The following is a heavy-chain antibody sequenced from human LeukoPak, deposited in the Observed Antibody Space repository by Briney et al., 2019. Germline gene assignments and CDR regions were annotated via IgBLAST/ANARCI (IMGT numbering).Heavy chain of an antibody. Sequence: PSETLSLTCTVSGGSISSYYWSWIRQPPGKGLEWIGYIYYSGSTNYNPSLKSRVTISVDTSKNQFSLKLSSVTAADTAVYYCARHPPHSTLRFLEWLASGEYYFDYWGQGTLVTVSS. CDR3: ARHPPHSTLRFLEWLASGEYYFDY. CDR2: IYYSGST. V-gene: IGHV4-59*08. CDR1: GGSISSYY. D-gene: IGHD3-3*01. J-gene: IGHJ4*02.